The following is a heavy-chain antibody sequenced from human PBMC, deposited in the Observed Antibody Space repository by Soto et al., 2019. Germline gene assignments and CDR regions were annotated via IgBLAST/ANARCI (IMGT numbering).Heavy chain of an antibody. D-gene: IGHD6-19*01. J-gene: IGHJ4*02. CDR3: ARARSSRPNRAFDY. CDR1: GGSISSYY. V-gene: IGHV4-59*01. Sequence: QVQLQESGPGLVKPSETLSLTCTVSGGSISSYYWSWIRLPPGKGLEWIGYIYPSGNTNYNPSIKSRVTISVDTSKNQFSLKLSSVTAADTAVYYCARARSSRPNRAFDYWGQGTLVTVSS. CDR2: IYPSGNT.